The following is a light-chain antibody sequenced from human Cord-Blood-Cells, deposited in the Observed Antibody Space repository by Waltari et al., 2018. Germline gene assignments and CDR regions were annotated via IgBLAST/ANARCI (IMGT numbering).Light chain of an antibody. J-gene: IGLJ2*01. CDR1: SSHIGAGYD. V-gene: IGLV1-40*01. CDR3: QSYDSSLSGSV. Sequence: QSVLTQPPSVSGAPGQRVTISCTGNSSHIGAGYDVPWYQQLPGTAPKLLIYGNSNRPSGVPDRFSGSKSGTSASLAITGLQAEDEADYYCQSYDSSLSGSVFGGGTKLTVL. CDR2: GNS.